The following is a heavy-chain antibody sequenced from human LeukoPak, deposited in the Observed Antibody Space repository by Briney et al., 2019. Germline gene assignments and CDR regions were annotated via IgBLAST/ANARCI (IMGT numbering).Heavy chain of an antibody. CDR3: AKQSYARSLGE. J-gene: IGHJ4*02. Sequence: PGGSLRLSCATSGFPFSDFSMSWVRQAPGKGLEWISTTNSGGTSTYYAESVKGRFTTSRDNSKNALYLQMSSLRVEDTAVYYCAKQSYARSLGEGGPGTLVSVSS. V-gene: IGHV3-23*01. D-gene: IGHD2-2*01. CDR1: GFPFSDFS. CDR2: TNSGGTST.